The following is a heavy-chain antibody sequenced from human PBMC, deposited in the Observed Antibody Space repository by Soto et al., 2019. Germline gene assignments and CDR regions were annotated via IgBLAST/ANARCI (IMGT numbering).Heavy chain of an antibody. Sequence: EVQLVESGGGLVKPGGSLRLSCAASGFTFSSYSMSWVRQAPGKGLEWVSAISGSGGSTYYADSVKGRFTISRDNSKNTLYLQMNSLRAEDTAVYYCAKDFYAWPGIAVAWGQGTLVTVSS. CDR2: ISGSGGST. CDR3: AKDFYAWPGIAVA. CDR1: GFTFSSYS. J-gene: IGHJ5*02. V-gene: IGHV3-23*04. D-gene: IGHD6-19*01.